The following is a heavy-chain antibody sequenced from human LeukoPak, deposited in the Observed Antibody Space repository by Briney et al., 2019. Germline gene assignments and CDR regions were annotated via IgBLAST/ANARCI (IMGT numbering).Heavy chain of an antibody. D-gene: IGHD6-19*01. CDR2: IYPGDSDT. CDR3: ARSQQWLATIFDY. V-gene: IGHV5-51*01. J-gene: IGHJ4*02. Sequence: GESLKISCKGSGYSFTSYWIGWVRQMPGKGLEWTGIIYPGDSDTRYSPSFQGQVTISADKSISTAYLQWSSLKASDTAMYYCARSQQWLATIFDYWGQGTLVTVSS. CDR1: GYSFTSYW.